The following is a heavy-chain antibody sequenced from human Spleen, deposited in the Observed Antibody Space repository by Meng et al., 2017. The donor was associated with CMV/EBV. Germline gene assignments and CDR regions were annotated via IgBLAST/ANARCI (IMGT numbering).Heavy chain of an antibody. CDR3: ARGVGLYYDFWSGYAYYYYYYGMDV. J-gene: IGHJ6*02. Sequence: ASVKVSCKASGYTFTSYDINWVRQATGQGREWMGWMNPNSGNTGYAQKFQGRVTMTRNTSISTAYMELSSLRSEDTAVSYCARGVGLYYDFWSGYAYYYYYYGMDVWGQGTTVTVSS. CDR1: GYTFTSYD. CDR2: MNPNSGNT. D-gene: IGHD3-3*01. V-gene: IGHV1-8*01.